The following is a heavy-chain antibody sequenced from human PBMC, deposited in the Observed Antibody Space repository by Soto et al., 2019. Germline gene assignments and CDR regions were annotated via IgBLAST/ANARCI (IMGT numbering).Heavy chain of an antibody. J-gene: IGHJ4*02. V-gene: IGHV4-59*01. CDR3: ARAFDTDPFDY. CDR1: GTSIRNYY. Sequence: QVQLQESGPGLVKPSETLSLTCTVSGTSIRNYYWSWIRQPPGKGLEWIGCVYYHGSTNYNPSLRGRVTISIDTSKSQLSLQLTSVTTADTAVYYCARAFDTDPFDYWGQGTLLTVSS. CDR2: VYYHGST.